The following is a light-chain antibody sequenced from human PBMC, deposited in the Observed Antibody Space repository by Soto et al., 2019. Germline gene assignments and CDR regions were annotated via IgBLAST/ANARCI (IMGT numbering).Light chain of an antibody. CDR3: SSYTSSSTVVL. CDR2: EVT. J-gene: IGLJ2*01. V-gene: IGLV2-14*01. Sequence: QSVLTQPASVSGSPGQSITISCTGTTSDVGGYNYVSWYQQHPGKAPKLMIYEVTNRPSGVSNRFSGSKSGNTASLTVSGLQPEDEADYYCSSYTSSSTVVLFGGGTKLTVL. CDR1: TSDVGGYNY.